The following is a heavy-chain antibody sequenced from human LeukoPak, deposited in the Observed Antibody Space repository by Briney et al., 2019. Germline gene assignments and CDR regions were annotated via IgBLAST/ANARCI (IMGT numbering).Heavy chain of an antibody. D-gene: IGHD3-10*01. CDR2: FYYSGST. J-gene: IGHJ5*02. V-gene: IGHV4-59*12. CDR3: ARPYQYYYGSGSRPGWKWFDP. CDR1: SDSISSYY. Sequence: PSETLSLTCTVSSDSISSYYWSWLRQSPEKGLDWIGYFYYSGSTNYNPSLKSRVTISVDTSKNQFSLKLSSVTAADTAVYYCARPYQYYYGSGSRPGWKWFDPWGQGTLVTVSS.